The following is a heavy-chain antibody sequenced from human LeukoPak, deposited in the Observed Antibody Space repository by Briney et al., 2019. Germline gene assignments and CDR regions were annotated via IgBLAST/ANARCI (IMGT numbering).Heavy chain of an antibody. Sequence: ASVKVSCKASGYTFTSYYMHWVRQAPGQGLEWMGIINPSGGSTSYAQKFQGRVTMTRDTSTSTVYMELSSLRSGDTAVYYCARGGTYYYDSSGTGYDYWGQGTLVTVSS. CDR2: INPSGGST. V-gene: IGHV1-46*01. J-gene: IGHJ4*02. CDR3: ARGGTYYYDSSGTGYDY. CDR1: GYTFTSYY. D-gene: IGHD3-22*01.